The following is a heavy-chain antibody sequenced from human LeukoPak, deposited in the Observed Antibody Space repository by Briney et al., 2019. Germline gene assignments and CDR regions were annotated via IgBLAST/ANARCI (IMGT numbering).Heavy chain of an antibody. CDR2: ISGSGSST. CDR1: GFTFTTYA. CDR3: AKGYCSSSSCYSYAFDI. J-gene: IGHJ3*02. Sequence: GGSLRLSCSASGFTFTTYAMSWVRQAPGKGLEWVSAISGSGSSTYYADSVKGRFTISRDNSKNTLFLQMNSLRAEDTAVYYCAKGYCSSSSCYSYAFDIWGQGTVVTVSS. D-gene: IGHD2-2*01. V-gene: IGHV3-23*01.